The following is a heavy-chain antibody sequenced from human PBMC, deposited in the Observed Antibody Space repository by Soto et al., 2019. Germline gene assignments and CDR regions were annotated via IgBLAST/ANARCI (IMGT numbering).Heavy chain of an antibody. CDR2: ANPSGGDT. J-gene: IGHJ4*02. D-gene: IGHD2-8*01. CDR1: GYIFSNYD. V-gene: IGHV1-46*01. CDR3: ARVRLDTNGFYDSYFFDQ. Sequence: QVQLVQSGAEVRKPGAAVKVSCKAAGYIFSNYDIHWVRQAPGQGLEWMGIANPSGGDTNDARQFRGRGTMTRDTSKSTVHMELSSLRSEDTAVYDCARVRLDTNGFYDSYFFDQWGQGTLVSVSS.